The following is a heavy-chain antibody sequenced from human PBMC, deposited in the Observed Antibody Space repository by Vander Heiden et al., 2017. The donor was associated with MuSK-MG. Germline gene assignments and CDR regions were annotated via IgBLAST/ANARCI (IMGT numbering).Heavy chain of an antibody. Sequence: QMQLVESGGRVVLPGGSLRLSCAASNFSFNTFGMHWVRQAPGKGLEWVAVIWKDGSNENYADPVQGRFTISRDNSEKTLYLQMSSLRVEDTAVYYCARGYGSGKWYYFDLWGRGTLVTVAS. V-gene: IGHV3-33*07. J-gene: IGHJ4*02. CDR2: IWKDGSNE. D-gene: IGHD3-10*01. CDR1: NFSFNTFG. CDR3: ARGYGSGKWYYFDL.